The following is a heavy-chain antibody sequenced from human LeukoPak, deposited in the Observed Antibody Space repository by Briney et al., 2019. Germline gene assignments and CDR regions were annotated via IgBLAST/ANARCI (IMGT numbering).Heavy chain of an antibody. CDR2: FDPEDGET. D-gene: IGHD6-13*01. CDR1: GYTLTELS. V-gene: IGHV1-24*01. J-gene: IGHJ4*02. CDR3: ATDRAAAGVFDY. Sequence: GASVNVSCKVSGYTLTELSMHWVRQAPGKGLEWMGGFDPEDGETIYAQKFQGRATMTEDTSTDTAYMELSSLRSEDTAVYYCATDRAAAGVFDYWGQGTLVTVSS.